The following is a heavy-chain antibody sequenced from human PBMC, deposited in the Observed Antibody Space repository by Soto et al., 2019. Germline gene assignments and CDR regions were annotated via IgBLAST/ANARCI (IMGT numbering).Heavy chain of an antibody. Sequence: GGSLRLSCAASGFTSSSYAMHWVRQAPGRGLEWLSSISSGSSAIYYADSVKGRFTISRDNAKNSLYLQMNSLRAEDTAVYYCAVNYYGSGTHRYMDVWGKGTTVTVSS. CDR3: AVNYYGSGTHRYMDV. D-gene: IGHD3-10*01. J-gene: IGHJ6*03. CDR2: ISSGSSAI. CDR1: GFTSSSYA. V-gene: IGHV3-48*01.